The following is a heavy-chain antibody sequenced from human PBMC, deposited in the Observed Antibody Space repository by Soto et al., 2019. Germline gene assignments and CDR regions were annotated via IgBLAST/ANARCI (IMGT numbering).Heavy chain of an antibody. CDR3: AREPFGRFDP. J-gene: IGHJ5*02. V-gene: IGHV1-69*01. CDR1: GDSFGSYA. CDR2: IIPVFGTT. Sequence: QMQLVQSGPEVKKPGSSVKVSYKASGDSFGSYAVSWVRQAPGQGLEWMEAIIPVFGTTNYTQKFQGRVTITADDSTTTAYMELSSLRSDDTAVYYCAREPFGRFDPWGQGTLVTVSS. D-gene: IGHD3-10*01.